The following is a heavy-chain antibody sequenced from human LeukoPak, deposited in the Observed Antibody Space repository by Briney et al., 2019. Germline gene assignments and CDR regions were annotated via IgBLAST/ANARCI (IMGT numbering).Heavy chain of an antibody. Sequence: SETLSLTCTVSGYSISSGYYWSWIRQPAGKGLEWIGRIYTSGSTNYNPCLKSRVTMSVDTSKNQFSLKLSSVTAADTAVYYCARDRDIVVVIAHNYYYYYYMDVWGKGTTVTVSS. CDR2: IYTSGST. CDR1: GYSISSGYY. J-gene: IGHJ6*03. V-gene: IGHV4-4*07. D-gene: IGHD2-21*01. CDR3: ARDRDIVVVIAHNYYYYYYMDV.